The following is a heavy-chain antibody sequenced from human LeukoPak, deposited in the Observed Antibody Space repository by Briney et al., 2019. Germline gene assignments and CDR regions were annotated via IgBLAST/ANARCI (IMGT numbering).Heavy chain of an antibody. CDR2: ISPDSNYK. V-gene: IGHV3-21*01. J-gene: IGHJ4*02. D-gene: IGHD5-12*01. Sequence: GESLRLSCAASGFTFNTYSMNWLRLAPGKGLEWVSSISPDSNYKYYVDSVKGRFTISRDNAKSSLNLQMNSLRAEDTAVYYCVRGGYRGFDYEYWGQGTLVTVSS. CDR1: GFTFNTYS. CDR3: VRGGYRGFDYEY.